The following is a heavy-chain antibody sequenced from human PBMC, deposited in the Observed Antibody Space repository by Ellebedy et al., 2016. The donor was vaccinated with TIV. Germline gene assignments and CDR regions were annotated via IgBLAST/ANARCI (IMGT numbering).Heavy chain of an antibody. CDR1: GYTFTGYY. J-gene: IGHJ4*02. D-gene: IGHD4-17*01. V-gene: IGHV1-2*04. Sequence: AASVKVSCKASGYTFTGYYMHWVRQAPGQGLEWMGWINPNSGGTNYAQKFQGWVTMTRDTSISTAYMELSRLRSDDTAVYYCARGGYGDQLWGFDKNPFDYWGQGTLVTVSS. CDR2: INPNSGGT. CDR3: ARGGYGDQLWGFDKNPFDY.